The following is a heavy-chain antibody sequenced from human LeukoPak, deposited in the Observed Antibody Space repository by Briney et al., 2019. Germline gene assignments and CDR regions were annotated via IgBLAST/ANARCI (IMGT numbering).Heavy chain of an antibody. V-gene: IGHV4-61*01. CDR2: IPYNKNT. CDR3: AREDSLVRGIFITRYGLDV. CDR1: GGSVSSGTYY. Sequence: SETLSLTCTVSGGSVSSGTYYWTCIRPPPGKGLEWIAYIPYNKNTNYNPSLNSLPTISLDPSSIQFSLRLSSVTAADTAVYYCAREDSLVRGIFITRYGLDVWGKGTTVTVSS. D-gene: IGHD3-10*01. J-gene: IGHJ6*04.